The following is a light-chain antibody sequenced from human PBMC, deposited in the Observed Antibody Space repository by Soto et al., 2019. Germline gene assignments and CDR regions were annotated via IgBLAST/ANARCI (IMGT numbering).Light chain of an antibody. V-gene: IGLV1-47*01. CDR1: RSNIGNNY. CDR3: AAWDDSLSGHVV. Sequence: QSVLTQPPSASGTPGQRVTISCSGSRSNIGNNYVYWNQQLPGTAPKLLIYRNNQRPSGVPDRFSGSKSGTSASLAISGLRSEDEADYYCAAWDDSLSGHVVFGGGTKLTVL. CDR2: RNN. J-gene: IGLJ2*01.